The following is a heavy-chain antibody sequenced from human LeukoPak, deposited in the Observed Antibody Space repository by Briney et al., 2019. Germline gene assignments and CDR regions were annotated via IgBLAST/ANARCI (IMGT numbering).Heavy chain of an antibody. CDR1: CGSISSYY. Sequence: SETLSVTCTVSCGSISSYYWSWIRQPPGKGLEWIGYIYYSGSTNYNPSLKSRVTISVDTSKNQFSLKLSSVTAADTAVYYCARGNTTCSGGSCEKRELDYWGQGTLVTVSS. V-gene: IGHV4-59*01. CDR2: IYYSGST. CDR3: ARGNTTCSGGSCEKRELDY. J-gene: IGHJ4*02. D-gene: IGHD2-15*01.